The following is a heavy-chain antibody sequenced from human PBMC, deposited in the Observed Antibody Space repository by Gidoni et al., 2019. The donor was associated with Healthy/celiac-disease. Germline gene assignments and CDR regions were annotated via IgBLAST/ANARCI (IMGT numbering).Heavy chain of an antibody. CDR1: GESFSGYS. Sequence: QVQLQQWGSALLKPSETLSPTCAVYGESFSGYSWSWIRQPPGKRLEWFGEINHSGSTNYNQSLKSGVIISGDACKKQFSVKVSSVTAADTDVYYCARGPNIVVVPAANSRFLGDPSVGPKIYYYYGMDVWGQGTTVTVSS. CDR3: ARGPNIVVVPAANSRFLGDPSVGPKIYYYYGMDV. V-gene: IGHV4-34*01. CDR2: INHSGST. D-gene: IGHD2-2*01. J-gene: IGHJ6*02.